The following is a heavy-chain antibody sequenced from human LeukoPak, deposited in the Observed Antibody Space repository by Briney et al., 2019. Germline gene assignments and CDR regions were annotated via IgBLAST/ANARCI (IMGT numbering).Heavy chain of an antibody. J-gene: IGHJ6*04. CDR3: TTDLCSGGSCYLLSYYYGMDV. CDR2: IKSKTDGGTT. V-gene: IGHV3-15*01. CDR1: GFTFSNAW. D-gene: IGHD2-15*01. Sequence: PGGSLRLSCAASGFTFSNAWMSWVRQAPGKGLEWVGRIKSKTDGGTTDYAAPVKGRFTISRDDSNNTLYLQMNSLKTEDTAVYYCTTDLCSGGSCYLLSYYYGMDVWGKGTTVTVSS.